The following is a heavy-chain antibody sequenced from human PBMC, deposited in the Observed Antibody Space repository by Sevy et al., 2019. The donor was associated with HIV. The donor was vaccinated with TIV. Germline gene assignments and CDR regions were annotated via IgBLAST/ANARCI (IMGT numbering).Heavy chain of an antibody. D-gene: IGHD6-13*01. Sequence: GGYLRLSCAASGFTFSDYYMSCIRQAPGKGLEWVSYISSSGSTIYYADSVKGRFTISRDNAKNSLYLQMNSLRAEYTAVYYCASPISAAGTDYFDYWGQGTLVTVSS. CDR3: ASPISAAGTDYFDY. V-gene: IGHV3-11*01. CDR1: GFTFSDYY. CDR2: ISSSGSTI. J-gene: IGHJ4*02.